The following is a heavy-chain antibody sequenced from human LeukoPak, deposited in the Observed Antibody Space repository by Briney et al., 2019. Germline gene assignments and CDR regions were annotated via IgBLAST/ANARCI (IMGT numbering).Heavy chain of an antibody. CDR1: GFSSSRSM. J-gene: IGHJ4*02. CDR3: AHRRGSWSCYFDS. CDR2: IGGSGSTT. V-gene: IGHV3-23*01. Sequence: PGGSLRDSCVVPGFSSSRSMLTSGRQAPGKGLEWVSVIGGSGSTTYYADSVKGRFTVSRDNSKNTLYLQRNNLRAEDTALYYCAHRRGSWSCYFDSWGQGTLVTVSS. D-gene: IGHD6-13*01.